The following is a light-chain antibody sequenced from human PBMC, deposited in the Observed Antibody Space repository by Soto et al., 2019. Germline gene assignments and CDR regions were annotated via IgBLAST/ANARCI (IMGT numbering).Light chain of an antibody. CDR3: QQYGSSSYT. Sequence: EIVLTQSPGTLSLSPGERATLSCRASQSISSSYLAWYQQKPGQAPRLLIYAASSRATGIPDRFSGRGSRKAFTLTISRLEPEAFAVYYCQQYGSSSYTFGQGTQLEIK. CDR1: QSISSSY. CDR2: AAS. J-gene: IGKJ2*01. V-gene: IGKV3-20*01.